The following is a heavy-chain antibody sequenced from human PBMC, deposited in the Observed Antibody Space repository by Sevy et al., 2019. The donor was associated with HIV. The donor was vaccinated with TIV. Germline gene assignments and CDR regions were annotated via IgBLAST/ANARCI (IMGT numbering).Heavy chain of an antibody. V-gene: IGHV3-48*02. D-gene: IGHD3-10*01. J-gene: IGHJ6*02. CDR3: ARRSITMVRGVISYGMDV. Sequence: GGSLRLSCAASGFTFNSYSMNWVRQAPGKGLEWVSYISSSSSTIYYADSVKGRFTISRDNAKNSLYLQMNSLRDDDTAVYYCARRSITMVRGVISYGMDVWGQGTTVTVSS. CDR2: ISSSSSTI. CDR1: GFTFNSYS.